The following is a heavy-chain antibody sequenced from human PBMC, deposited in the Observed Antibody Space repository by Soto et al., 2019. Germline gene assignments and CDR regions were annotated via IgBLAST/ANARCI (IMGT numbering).Heavy chain of an antibody. Sequence: ASVKVSCKASGYTFTSYDINWVRQATGQGLEWMGWISAYNGNTNYAQKLQGRVTMTTDTSTSTAYMELRSLRSDDTAVYYCARDRNYDFWSGYYSWFDPWGQGTLVTVSS. CDR1: GYTFTSYD. CDR3: ARDRNYDFWSGYYSWFDP. J-gene: IGHJ5*02. V-gene: IGHV1-18*01. D-gene: IGHD3-3*01. CDR2: ISAYNGNT.